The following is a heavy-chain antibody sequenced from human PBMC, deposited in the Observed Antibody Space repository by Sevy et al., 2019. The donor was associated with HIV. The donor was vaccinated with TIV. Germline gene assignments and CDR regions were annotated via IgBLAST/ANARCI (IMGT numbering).Heavy chain of an antibody. CDR2: ISNSGSTI. CDR1: GFTFSSYE. CDR3: ARDLPPSATSVPHFDY. D-gene: IGHD2-15*01. J-gene: IGHJ4*02. V-gene: IGHV3-48*03. Sequence: GGSLRLSCTASGFTFSSYEMNWVRQAPGKGLEWVSYISNSGSTIHYSDSVKGRFTISRDNAKNSLYLQMNSLRAEDTDVYYCARDLPPSATSVPHFDYWGRGTLVTVSS.